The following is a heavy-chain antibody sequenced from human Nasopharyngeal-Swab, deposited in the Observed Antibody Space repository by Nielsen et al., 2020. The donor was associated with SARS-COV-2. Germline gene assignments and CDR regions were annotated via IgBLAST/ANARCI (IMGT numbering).Heavy chain of an antibody. J-gene: IGHJ5*02. CDR1: GFTFSSYW. D-gene: IGHD5-12*01. CDR3: VKDLAYDEVS. V-gene: IGHV3-7*03. CDR2: TKEDGTVT. Sequence: GESLKISCAATGFTFSSYWMSWVRQAPGRGLEWLAHTKEDGTVTHYVDSVRGRFTVSRDNSKNTLYLQMNSLRGEDTAIYYCVKDLAYDEVSWGQGTLVTVSS.